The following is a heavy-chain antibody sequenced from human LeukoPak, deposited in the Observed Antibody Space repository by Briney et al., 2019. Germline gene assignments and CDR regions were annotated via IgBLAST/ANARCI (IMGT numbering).Heavy chain of an antibody. CDR1: GFTFDDYA. D-gene: IGHD6-13*01. J-gene: IGHJ4*02. CDR3: AKDTSLGIAAAGSAFDY. Sequence: GGPLRLSCAASGFTFDDYAMHWVRQAPGKGLEWVSGISWNSGSIGYADSVKGRFTISRDNAKNSLYLQMNSLRAEDTALYYCAKDTSLGIAAAGSAFDYWGQGTLVTVSS. CDR2: ISWNSGSI. V-gene: IGHV3-9*01.